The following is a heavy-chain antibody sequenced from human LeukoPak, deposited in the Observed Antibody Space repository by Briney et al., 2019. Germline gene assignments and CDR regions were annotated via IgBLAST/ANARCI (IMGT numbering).Heavy chain of an antibody. D-gene: IGHD5-18*01. V-gene: IGHV3-33*03. CDR1: GFTFSSYG. CDR3: AKRWYSYGYWFDP. CDR2: IWYDGSNK. Sequence: GGSLRLSCAASGFTFSSYGMHWVRQAPGKGLEWVAVIWYDGSNKYYADSVKGRFTISRDNSKNSLYLQMNSLRTEDTALYYCAKRWYSYGYWFDPWGQGTLVTVSS. J-gene: IGHJ5*02.